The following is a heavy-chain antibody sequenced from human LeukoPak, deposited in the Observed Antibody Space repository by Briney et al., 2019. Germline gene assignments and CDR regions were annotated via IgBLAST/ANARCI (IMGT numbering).Heavy chain of an antibody. J-gene: IGHJ4*02. CDR2: ISGSGGST. D-gene: IGHD1-26*01. CDR1: GFTFSSYA. Sequence: GGSLRLSCAAAGFTFSSYAMSWVRQAPGKGLEWVSAISGSGGSTYYADSVKGRFTISRDNSKNTLYLQMNSLRAEDTAVYYCAKGRGKYLYYFDYWGQGTLVTVSS. V-gene: IGHV3-23*01. CDR3: AKGRGKYLYYFDY.